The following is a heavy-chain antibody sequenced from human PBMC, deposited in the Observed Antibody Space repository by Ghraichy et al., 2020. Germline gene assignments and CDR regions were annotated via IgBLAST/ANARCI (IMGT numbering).Heavy chain of an antibody. V-gene: IGHV2-5*01. J-gene: IGHJ4*02. CDR1: GFSLSASGLA. CDR2: IYWTDNK. Sequence: PTLVKPTQTLTLTCTFSGFSLSASGLAVGWIRQPPGKALEWLALIYWTDNKYYSPSLNNRLTITKDTSKNQVVLTLTNVGPVDTATYFCAHHNVDSGMALDHWGQGTLVTVSS. D-gene: IGHD5-18*01. CDR3: AHHNVDSGMALDH.